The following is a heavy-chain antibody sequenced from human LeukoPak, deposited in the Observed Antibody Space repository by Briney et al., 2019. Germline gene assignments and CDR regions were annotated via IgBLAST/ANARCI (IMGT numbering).Heavy chain of an antibody. Sequence: SVKVSCKACGYXFTSYGISWVRQAPGQGLEWMGWISAYNGNTNYAQKLQGRVTMTTDTSTSTAYMELRSLRSDDTAVYYCARDYDILTGYYRDVDYWGQGTLVTVSS. J-gene: IGHJ4*02. D-gene: IGHD3-9*01. CDR1: GYXFTSYG. CDR2: ISAYNGNT. CDR3: ARDYDILTGYYRDVDY. V-gene: IGHV1-18*01.